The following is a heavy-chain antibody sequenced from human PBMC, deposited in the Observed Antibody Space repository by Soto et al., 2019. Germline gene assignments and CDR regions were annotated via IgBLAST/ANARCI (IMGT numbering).Heavy chain of an antibody. Sequence: GSLRLSCAASGFTFSSYSMNWVRQAPGKGLEWVSSISSSSSYIYYADSVKGRFTISRDNAKNSLYLQMNSLRAEDTAVYYCATSAGYSSSWYEYYFDYWGQGTLVTVSS. D-gene: IGHD6-13*01. CDR1: GFTFSSYS. J-gene: IGHJ4*02. V-gene: IGHV3-21*01. CDR3: ATSAGYSSSWYEYYFDY. CDR2: ISSSSSYI.